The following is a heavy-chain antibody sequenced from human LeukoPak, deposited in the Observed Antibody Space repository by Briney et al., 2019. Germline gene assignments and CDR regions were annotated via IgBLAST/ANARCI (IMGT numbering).Heavy chain of an antibody. J-gene: IGHJ4*02. D-gene: IGHD3-9*01. Sequence: SVTVSCKASGYTFTSYGISWVRQAPGQGLEWMGGIIPIFGTANYAQKFQGRVTITADKSTSTAYMELSSLRSEDTAVYYCARKGYYDILTGYHTSWGQGTLVTVSS. CDR2: IIPIFGTA. V-gene: IGHV1-69*06. CDR3: ARKGYYDILTGYHTS. CDR1: GYTFTSYG.